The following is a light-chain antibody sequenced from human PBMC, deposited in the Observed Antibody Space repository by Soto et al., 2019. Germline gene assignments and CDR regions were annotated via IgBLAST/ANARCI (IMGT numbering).Light chain of an antibody. CDR1: SSDDGGYNY. Sequence: QSVLTQPASVSGSPGQSITISCTGTSSDDGGYNYGSWYQQHPGKAPKLLIYDVSNRPSGASNRFSGSKSGNTASLTISGLQAEDEADYYCSSYTGSTTLHYVFGTGTKVTVL. V-gene: IGLV2-14*01. CDR2: DVS. J-gene: IGLJ1*01. CDR3: SSYTGSTTLHYV.